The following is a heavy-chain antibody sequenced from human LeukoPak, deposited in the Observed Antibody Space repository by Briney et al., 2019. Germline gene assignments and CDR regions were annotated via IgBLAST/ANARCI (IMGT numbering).Heavy chain of an antibody. CDR1: GFTFGGYA. V-gene: IGHV3-49*03. D-gene: IGHD6-19*01. CDR2: IRSKAYGGTT. CDR3: TRVRGGGWAFDI. J-gene: IGHJ3*02. Sequence: GGSMRLSCTASGFTFGGYAMSWLRQAPGKGVEWVGFIRSKAYGGTTEYAASVKGRFTISSDDSKSIAYLQMNSLKTEDTAVYYCTRVRGGGWAFDIWGQGTMVTVSA.